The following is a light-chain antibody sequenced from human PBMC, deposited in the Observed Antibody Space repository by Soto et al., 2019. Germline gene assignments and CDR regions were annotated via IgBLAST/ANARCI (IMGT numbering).Light chain of an antibody. J-gene: IGLJ2*01. CDR1: SSNIGAPYG. V-gene: IGLV1-40*01. CDR2: GNN. CDR3: QSYDSSLTDLV. Sequence: QSVLTQPPSVSGAPGRRVTISCTGSSSNIGAPYGVHWYQQLPGTAPKLLIYGNNNRPSGVPDRFSGSQSGTSASLAITGLQAEDEADYYCQSYDSSLTDLVFGGGTKLTVL.